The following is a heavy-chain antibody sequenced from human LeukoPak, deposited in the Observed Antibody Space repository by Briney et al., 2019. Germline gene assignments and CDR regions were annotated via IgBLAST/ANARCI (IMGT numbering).Heavy chain of an antibody. D-gene: IGHD3-3*01. CDR3: ARDGYDFWLFDY. CDR2: MSGSGDTT. J-gene: IGHJ4*02. CDR1: GFDFNDFA. Sequence: GGSLRLSCAASGFDFNDFAMTWVRQAPGKGLEWVSSMSGSGDTTEYAASVKGRFTISRDNAKNSLYLQMNSLRAEDTAVCYCARDGYDFWLFDYWGQGTLVTVSS. V-gene: IGHV3-23*01.